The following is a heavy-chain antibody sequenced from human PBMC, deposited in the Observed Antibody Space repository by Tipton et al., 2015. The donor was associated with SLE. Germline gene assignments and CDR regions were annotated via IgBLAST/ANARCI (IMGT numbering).Heavy chain of an antibody. V-gene: IGHV4-39*07. D-gene: IGHD3-22*01. CDR2: FYYSGNT. J-gene: IGHJ4*02. CDR1: GDSISSSSYY. CDR3: ARDYYDSRGYTLFDY. Sequence: TLPLTCTVSGDSISSSSYYWGWIRQPPGKGLEWIGTFYYSGNTYFNPSLKSRVTISVDTSKNQFSLRLSSVTAADTAVYYCARDYYDSRGYTLFDYWGQGALVTVSS.